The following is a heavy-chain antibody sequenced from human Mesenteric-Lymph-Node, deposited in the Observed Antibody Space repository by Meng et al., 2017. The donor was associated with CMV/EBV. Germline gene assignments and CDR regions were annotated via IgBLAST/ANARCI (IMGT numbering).Heavy chain of an antibody. CDR1: GFPFSSHA. CDR2: IRYDAMSNT. D-gene: IGHD3-3*01. CDR3: AREGAGVLRFLEWLPVFCY. J-gene: IGHJ4*02. V-gene: IGHV3-30*02. Sequence: GGSLRLSCAASGFPFSSHAMHWVRQAPGKGLEWVACIRYDAMSNTYYADSVKGRFTISRGNSKSTLFLQMDSLRAEDTAIYYCAREGAGVLRFLEWLPVFCYWGQGTLVTVSS.